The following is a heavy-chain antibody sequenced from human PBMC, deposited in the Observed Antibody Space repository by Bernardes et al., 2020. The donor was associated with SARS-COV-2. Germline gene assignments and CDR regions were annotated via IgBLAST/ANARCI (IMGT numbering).Heavy chain of an antibody. CDR1: GFTFSSYN. CDR3: ARRGKYQLPPRTYYFYGMDV. D-gene: IGHD2-2*01. CDR2: ISHISGYI. Sequence: GGSLRLSCAASGFTFSSYNMNWVRQAPGKGLEWLSSISHISGYIYDAYSVKGRFTISRDNAKNSLYLQMNSLRVEDTAVYYFARRGKYQLPPRTYYFYGMDVWGQGTTVTVSS. J-gene: IGHJ6*02. V-gene: IGHV3-21*01.